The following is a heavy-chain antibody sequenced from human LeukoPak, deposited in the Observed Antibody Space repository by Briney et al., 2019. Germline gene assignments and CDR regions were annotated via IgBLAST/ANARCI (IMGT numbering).Heavy chain of an antibody. CDR1: GGSFSGYY. Sequence: PSETLSLTCAVYGGSFSGYYWSWIRQPPGKGLEWIGEINHSGSTNYNPSLKSRVTISVDTSKNQFSLKLSSVTAADTAVYYCARRNPYYYMDVWGKGTTVTVSS. V-gene: IGHV4-34*01. CDR2: INHSGST. CDR3: ARRNPYYYMDV. J-gene: IGHJ6*03.